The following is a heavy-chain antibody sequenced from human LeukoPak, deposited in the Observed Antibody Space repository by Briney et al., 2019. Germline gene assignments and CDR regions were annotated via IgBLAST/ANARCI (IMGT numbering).Heavy chain of an antibody. D-gene: IGHD2-15*01. CDR2: IYYSGST. CDR3: ARYCSGGSCYGWFDP. CDR1: GGSISSYY. V-gene: IGHV4-59*01. Sequence: SETLSLTCTVSGGSISSYYWSWIRQPPGKGLVWIGYIYYSGSTNYNPSLKSRVTISVDTSKNQFSLKLSSVTAADTAVYYCARYCSGGSCYGWFDPWGQGTLVTVSS. J-gene: IGHJ5*02.